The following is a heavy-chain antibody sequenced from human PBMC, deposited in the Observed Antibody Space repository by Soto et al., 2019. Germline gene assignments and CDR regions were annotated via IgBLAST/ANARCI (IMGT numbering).Heavy chain of an antibody. J-gene: IGHJ6*03. CDR2: MNPNSVNT. Sequence: ASVKVSCKASGYTFTSYDINWIRHATGQGLEWMVWMNPNSVNTGYAQKFQGRVTMTRNTSISTAYMELNSLRSEDTAVYYCARGGTGDLSYYYYYMDVGGKGTKVSVA. D-gene: IGHD7-27*01. CDR3: ARGGTGDLSYYYYYMDV. V-gene: IGHV1-8*02. CDR1: GYTFTSYD.